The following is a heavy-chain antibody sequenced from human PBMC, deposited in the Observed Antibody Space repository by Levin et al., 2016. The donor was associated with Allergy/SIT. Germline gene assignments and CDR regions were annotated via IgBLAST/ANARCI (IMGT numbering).Heavy chain of an antibody. Sequence: WIRQPPGKGLEWIGYIYYSGSTYYNPSLKSRVTISVDTSKNQFSLKLTSLTAADTAVYYCARRRGYENNWFDPWGQGTLVTVSS. D-gene: IGHD5-12*01. V-gene: IGHV4-31*02. J-gene: IGHJ5*02. CDR2: IYYSGST. CDR3: ARRRGYENNWFDP.